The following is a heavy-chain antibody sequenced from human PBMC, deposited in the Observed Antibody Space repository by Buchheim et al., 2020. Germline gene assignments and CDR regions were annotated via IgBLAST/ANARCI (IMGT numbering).Heavy chain of an antibody. CDR2: ISSGGNSK. CDR3: ARGASTITRHFDN. CDR1: GFAFRNYD. D-gene: IGHD3-3*01. J-gene: IGHJ4*01. Sequence: EVQLVDSGGGLVQPGGSLRVSCAASGFAFRNYDMNWVRQAPGQGLEWVSYISSGGNSKYYADSVKGRFTVARDNAKNNLYLQLNSLRADDTAVYYCARGASTITRHFDNWGQGTL. V-gene: IGHV3-48*03.